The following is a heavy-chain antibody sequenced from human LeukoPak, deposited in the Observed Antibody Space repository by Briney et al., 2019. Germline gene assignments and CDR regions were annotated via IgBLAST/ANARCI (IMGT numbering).Heavy chain of an antibody. J-gene: IGHJ6*03. CDR2: IYYSGST. CDR1: GGSISSSSYY. D-gene: IGHD3-22*01. CDR3: ATPSYYDSSGYLIRGKGYYYMDV. Sequence: SETLSLTCTVSGGSISSSSYYWGWIRQPPGKGLEWIGSIYYSGSTYYNPSLKSRVTISVDTSKNQFSLKLSSVTAADTAVYYCATPSYYDSSGYLIRGKGYYYMDVWGKGTTVTVSS. V-gene: IGHV4-39*07.